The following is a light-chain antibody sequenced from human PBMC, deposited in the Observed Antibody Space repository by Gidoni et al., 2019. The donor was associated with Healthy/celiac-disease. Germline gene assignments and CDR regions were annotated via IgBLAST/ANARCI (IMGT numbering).Light chain of an antibody. J-gene: IGLJ1*01. CDR2: DVS. CDR1: SSDVGGYNC. V-gene: IGLV2-14*03. Sequence: QSALTQPASVSGSPGQSITISCTGTSSDVGGYNCVSWYQQHPGKAPKLMIDDVSNRPSGVSNRFSGSKSGNTASLTISGLQAEDEADYYCSSYTSSSPYVFGTGTKVTVL. CDR3: SSYTSSSPYV.